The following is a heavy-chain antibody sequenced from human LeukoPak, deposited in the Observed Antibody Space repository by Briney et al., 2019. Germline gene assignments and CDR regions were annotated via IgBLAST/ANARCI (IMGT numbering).Heavy chain of an antibody. D-gene: IGHD3-16*01. Sequence: SETLSPTCTVSGGSVSSSTYYWGWIRQPPGKGPEWIGGMYYTGSTYYNPSLKSRVTVSMDKSKNQFSLNLISVTAADTAVYYCARVRGVASYFDYWGQGTLVTVSS. CDR2: MYYTGST. V-gene: IGHV4-39*07. CDR3: ARVRGVASYFDY. J-gene: IGHJ4*02. CDR1: GGSVSSSTYY.